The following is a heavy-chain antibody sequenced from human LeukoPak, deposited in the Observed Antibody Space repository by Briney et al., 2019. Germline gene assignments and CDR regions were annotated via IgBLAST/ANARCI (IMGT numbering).Heavy chain of an antibody. CDR2: ISDSSRTI. Sequence: PGGSLRLSCAASGFSFSSYNMNWVRQAPGKGLEWVSYISDSSRTIYYADSVKGRFTISRDNAKNSLYLQMNSLRAEDTAVYYCTRERSALGDGIAAADFDYWGQGTLVTVSS. CDR1: GFSFSSYN. J-gene: IGHJ4*02. V-gene: IGHV3-48*04. D-gene: IGHD6-13*01. CDR3: TRERSALGDGIAAADFDY.